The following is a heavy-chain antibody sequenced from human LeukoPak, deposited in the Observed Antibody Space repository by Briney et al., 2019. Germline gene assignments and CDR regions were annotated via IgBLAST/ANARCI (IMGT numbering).Heavy chain of an antibody. D-gene: IGHD2-2*01. J-gene: IGHJ3*02. CDR3: ARDGGEEYQLLMHDAFDI. CDR1: GFTFNNYA. CDR2: IIGSGGST. V-gene: IGHV3-23*01. Sequence: PGGSLRLSCAASGFTFNNYAMSWVRQGPGKGLEWVSGIIGSGGSTYYADSVKGRFTISRDNAKNSLYLQMNSLRAEDTAVYYCARDGGEEYQLLMHDAFDIWGQGTMVTVSS.